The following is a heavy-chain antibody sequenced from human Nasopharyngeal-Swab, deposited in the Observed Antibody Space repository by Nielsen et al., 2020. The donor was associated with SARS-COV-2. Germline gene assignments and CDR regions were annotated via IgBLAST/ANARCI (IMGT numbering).Heavy chain of an antibody. V-gene: IGHV1-18*01. Sequence: ASVKVSCKASGYTFTSYGISWVRQAPGQGLERMGWISAYNGNTNYAQKLQGRVTMTTDTSTSTAYMELRSLRSDDTAVYYCARDGGQWWLVILNENWFDPWGQGTLVTVSS. J-gene: IGHJ5*02. D-gene: IGHD6-19*01. CDR3: ARDGGQWWLVILNENWFDP. CDR1: GYTFTSYG. CDR2: ISAYNGNT.